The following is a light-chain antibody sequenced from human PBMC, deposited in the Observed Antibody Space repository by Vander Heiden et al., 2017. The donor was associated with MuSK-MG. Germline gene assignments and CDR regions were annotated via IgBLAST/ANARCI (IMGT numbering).Light chain of an antibody. V-gene: IGKV1-39*01. Sequence: DIQMTQSPSSLSASVGDRVTITCRASQTISTYLNWYQQKPGKAPKVLIYSASRLQSGVPSRFSGSGSGTEFTLTISSLQPEDFATYYCQQSFNTPTFGQGTRLEIQ. CDR3: QQSFNTPT. CDR2: SAS. CDR1: QTISTY. J-gene: IGKJ5*01.